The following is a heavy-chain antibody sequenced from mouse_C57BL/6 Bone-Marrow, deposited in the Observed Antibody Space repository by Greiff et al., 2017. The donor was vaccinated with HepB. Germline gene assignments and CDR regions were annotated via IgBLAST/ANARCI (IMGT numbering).Heavy chain of an antibody. Sequence: LQQPGTELVKPGASVKLSCKASGYTFTSYWMHWVKQRPGQGLEWIGNINPSNGGTNYNEKFKSKATLTVDKSSSTDYMQLSSLTSEDSAVYYCARPPYYDYDWSYYYAMDYWGQGTSVTVSS. J-gene: IGHJ4*01. D-gene: IGHD2-4*01. CDR3: ARPPYYDYDWSYYYAMDY. CDR2: INPSNGGT. V-gene: IGHV1-53*01. CDR1: GYTFTSYW.